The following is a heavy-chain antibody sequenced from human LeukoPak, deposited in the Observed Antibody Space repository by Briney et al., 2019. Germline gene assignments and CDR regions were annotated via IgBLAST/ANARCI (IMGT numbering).Heavy chain of an antibody. Sequence: SVKVSCKASGGTFSSYAISWVRQAPGQGLEWMGGIIPIFGTANYAQKFQGRVTMTTDTSTSTAYMELRSLRSDDTAVYYCATASERGPSGYWGQGTLVTVSS. J-gene: IGHJ4*02. CDR3: ATASERGPSGY. CDR1: GGTFSSYA. CDR2: IIPIFGTA. D-gene: IGHD7-27*01. V-gene: IGHV1-69*05.